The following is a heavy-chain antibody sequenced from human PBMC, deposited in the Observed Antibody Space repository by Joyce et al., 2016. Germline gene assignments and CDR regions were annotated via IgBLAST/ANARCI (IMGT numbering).Heavy chain of an antibody. CDR3: RHTRSYCSRTSCYMDDA. V-gene: IGHV2-5*01. J-gene: IGHJ3*01. CDR1: GFSLSTNGVG. Sequence: QITLKESGPTLVKPTQTLTLTCTFSGFSLSTNGVGVGWIRQPPGKALEWLALMYWNDEKRYSPSLKSRLTIAKDSPKNQVVLTMTNMDPVDTATYYCRHTRSYCSRTSCYMDDAWGQGTMVTVSS. CDR2: MYWNDEK. D-gene: IGHD2-2*02.